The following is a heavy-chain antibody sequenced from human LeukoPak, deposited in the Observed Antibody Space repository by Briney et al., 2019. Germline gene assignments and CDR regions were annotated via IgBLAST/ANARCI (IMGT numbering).Heavy chain of an antibody. V-gene: IGHV3-7*01. Sequence: GGSLRLSCVASGFTFSISWVTWVRLAPGKGLEWVANIDKHGNKKYYVDSVKGRFAISRDYASNSVFLQMDSLRAEDASVYYCARDAGWGYYDLWGQGTPVTVSS. CDR3: ARDAGWGYYDL. CDR2: IDKHGNKK. CDR1: GFTFSISW. J-gene: IGHJ4*02. D-gene: IGHD1-26*01.